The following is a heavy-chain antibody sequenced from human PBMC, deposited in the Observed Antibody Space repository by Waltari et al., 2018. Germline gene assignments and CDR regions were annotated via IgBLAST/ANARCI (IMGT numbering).Heavy chain of an antibody. Sequence: EVQLVESGGGLVQPGGSLRLSCAASGFTFSSYWMHWVRQAPGKGLVWVSRINSDGSSTSYADSVKGRFTISRDNAKNTLYLQMNSLRAEDTAVYYCARGDYGDYSLCYFDLWGRGTLVTVSS. D-gene: IGHD4-17*01. CDR1: GFTFSSYW. CDR2: INSDGSST. CDR3: ARGDYGDYSLCYFDL. J-gene: IGHJ2*01. V-gene: IGHV3-74*01.